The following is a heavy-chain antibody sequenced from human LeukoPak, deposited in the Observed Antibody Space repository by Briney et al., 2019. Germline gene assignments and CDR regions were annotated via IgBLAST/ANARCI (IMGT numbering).Heavy chain of an antibody. CDR3: ARVRTPGITIFGVVIMNYYYYMDV. J-gene: IGHJ6*03. CDR2: ISGYQGST. Sequence: ASVKVSCKASGYTFTNYGITWVRQAPGQGLEWMGWISGYQGSTKYAQNFQGRVTMTIDTSTSTAYMELRSLRSDDTAVYYCARVRTPGITIFGVVIMNYYYYMDVWGKGTTVTVSS. CDR1: GYTFTNYG. V-gene: IGHV1-18*01. D-gene: IGHD3-3*01.